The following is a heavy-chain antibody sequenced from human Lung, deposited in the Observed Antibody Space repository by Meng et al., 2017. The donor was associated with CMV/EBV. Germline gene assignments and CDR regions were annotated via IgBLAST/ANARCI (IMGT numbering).Heavy chain of an antibody. D-gene: IGHD7-27*01. J-gene: IGHJ4*02. CDR1: RYTFSNSD. Sequence: ASVKVSCKASRYTFSNSDLNWVRQAPGQGLEWMGWIHPHRGDTNYAQQFQGRVTLTRDTSINTGYMELTRLTSDDTAVYYCARDNNWGPDYWGQGTLVTVSS. V-gene: IGHV1-2*02. CDR3: ARDNNWGPDY. CDR2: IHPHRGDT.